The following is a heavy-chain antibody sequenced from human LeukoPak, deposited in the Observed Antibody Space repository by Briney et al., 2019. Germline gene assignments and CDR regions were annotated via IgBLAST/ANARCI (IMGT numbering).Heavy chain of an antibody. CDR2: INPNSGGT. CDR3: ARGGPQWELPNHNWFDP. Sequence: GASVKVSCKASGYTFIGYYMHWVRQAPGQGLEWMGWINPNSGGTNYAQKFQGRVTMTRDTSISTAYMELSRLRSDDTAVYYCARGGPQWELPNHNWFDPWGQGTLVTVSS. V-gene: IGHV1-2*02. J-gene: IGHJ5*02. D-gene: IGHD1-26*01. CDR1: GYTFIGYY.